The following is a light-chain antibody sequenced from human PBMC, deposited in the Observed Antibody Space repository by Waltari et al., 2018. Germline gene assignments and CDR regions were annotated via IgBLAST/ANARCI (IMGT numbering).Light chain of an antibody. Sequence: QSALTQPRSVSGSPGQSVTISCTGTSSDVGGYNYVSWYQQHPDKAPKLIIYDINKLPSGVPDRFSGSKSGNTASLTISGLQAEDEADYYCCSYVGSNIYWVFGGGTKLTVL. J-gene: IGLJ3*02. CDR2: DIN. CDR1: SSDVGGYNY. V-gene: IGLV2-11*01. CDR3: CSYVGSNIYWV.